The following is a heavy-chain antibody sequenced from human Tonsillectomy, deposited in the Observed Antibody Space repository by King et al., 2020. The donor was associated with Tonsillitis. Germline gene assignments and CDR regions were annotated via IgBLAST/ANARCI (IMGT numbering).Heavy chain of an antibody. D-gene: IGHD3-22*01. CDR2: IGRSGGYI. V-gene: IGHV3-21*01. CDR1: EFIFSTYT. CDR3: ARVKKYYYDSSGYPLDTFDI. J-gene: IGHJ3*02. Sequence: VQLVESGGGLVKPVGSLRLSCAASEFIFSTYTMNWVRQAPGKGLEWVSSIGRSGGYIYYADSVKGRFTITRDNSENSLYLQMNSLRAEDTAVYYCARVKKYYYDSSGYPLDTFDIWGQGTMVTVSS.